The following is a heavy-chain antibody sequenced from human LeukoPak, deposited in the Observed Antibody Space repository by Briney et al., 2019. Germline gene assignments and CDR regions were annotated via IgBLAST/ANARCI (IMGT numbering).Heavy chain of an antibody. CDR2: IWYDGSNK. CDR1: GFTFSSYG. J-gene: IGHJ3*02. V-gene: IGHV3-33*01. D-gene: IGHD1-26*01. CDR3: ARGRATTPTSGAFDI. Sequence: GRSLRLFCAASGFTFSSYGMHWVRQAPGKGLEWVAVIWYDGSNKYYADSVKGRFTLSRDNPKNTLYLQMNSLRAEDTAVYYCARGRATTPTSGAFDIWGQGTMVTVSS.